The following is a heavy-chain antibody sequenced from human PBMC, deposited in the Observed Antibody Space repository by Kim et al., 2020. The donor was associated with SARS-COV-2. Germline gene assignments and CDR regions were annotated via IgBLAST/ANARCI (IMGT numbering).Heavy chain of an antibody. CDR1: GGSFSGYY. CDR2: INHSGST. V-gene: IGHV4-34*01. CDR3: ARGPYCSSTSCYTWWFDP. D-gene: IGHD2-2*02. Sequence: SETLSLTCAVYGGSFSGYYWSWIRQPPGKGLEWIGEINHSGSTNYNPSLKSRVTISVDTSKNQFSLKLSSVTAADTAVYYCARGPYCSSTSCYTWWFDPWGQGTLVTVSS. J-gene: IGHJ5*02.